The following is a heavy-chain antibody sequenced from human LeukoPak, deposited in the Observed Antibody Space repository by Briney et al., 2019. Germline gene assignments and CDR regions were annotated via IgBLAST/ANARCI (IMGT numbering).Heavy chain of an antibody. D-gene: IGHD2-2*01. CDR2: IDTSGRT. CDR1: GGSISSYF. V-gene: IGHV4-4*07. CDR3: ARVEMGSEVSCCFADV. Sequence: PSETLSLTCTVSGGSISSYFWTWIRQPAGKGLEWIGHIDTSGRTNYNPSLKSRVIMSVDKSKNQFSLKVPSVSAADPAVYYCARVEMGSEVSCCFADVWGKGTTVTVSS. J-gene: IGHJ6*04.